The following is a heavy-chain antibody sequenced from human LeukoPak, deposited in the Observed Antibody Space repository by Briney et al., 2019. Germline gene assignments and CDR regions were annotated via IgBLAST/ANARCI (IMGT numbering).Heavy chain of an antibody. J-gene: IGHJ4*02. D-gene: IGHD5-12*01. V-gene: IGHV3-23*01. CDR3: AKSAGVATIYFDS. Sequence: PGGSLRLSCTASGLASRSYAMAWVRQAPGKGLEGVAAIGSDGDRVHEDSVKGRFTISRDNSKSTLYLQMDNLRAEDTAVYFCAKSAGVATIYFDSWGQGALVTVSS. CDR2: IGSDGDR. CDR1: GLASRSYA.